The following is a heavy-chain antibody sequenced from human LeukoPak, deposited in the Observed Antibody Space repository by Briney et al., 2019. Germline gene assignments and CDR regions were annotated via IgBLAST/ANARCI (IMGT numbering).Heavy chain of an antibody. CDR1: GASISSGSYY. V-gene: IGHV4-61*02. J-gene: IGHJ4*02. Sequence: PSQTLSLTCTVSGASISSGSYYWSWIRQPAGKGLEWIGRIYTSGSTNYNPSLKSRVTMSVDTSKNQFSLKLSSVTAADTAVYYCASTMVRGVIVDWGQGTLVTVSS. CDR2: IYTSGST. D-gene: IGHD3-10*01. CDR3: ASTMVRGVIVD.